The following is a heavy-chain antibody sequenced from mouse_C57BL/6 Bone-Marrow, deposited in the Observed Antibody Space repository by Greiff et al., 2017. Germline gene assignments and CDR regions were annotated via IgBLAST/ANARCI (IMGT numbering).Heavy chain of an antibody. J-gene: IGHJ4*01. CDR2: IDPSDSYT. Sequence: QVQLQQPGAELVMPGASVKLSCKASGYTFTSYWMHWVKQRPGQGLEWIGEIDPSDSYTNYNQKFKGKSTLTVDKSSSTAYMQLSSLTSEDSAVYYCASDGYDDSAMDYWGQGTSVTVSS. CDR3: ASDGYDDSAMDY. CDR1: GYTFTSYW. D-gene: IGHD2-2*01. V-gene: IGHV1-69*01.